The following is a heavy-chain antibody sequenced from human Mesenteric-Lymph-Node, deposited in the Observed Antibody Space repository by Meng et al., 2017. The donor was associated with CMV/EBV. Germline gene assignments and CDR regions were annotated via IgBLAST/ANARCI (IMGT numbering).Heavy chain of an antibody. CDR1: GFTFGSYG. CDR3: AKDLMTSGGNSFDC. V-gene: IGHV3-30*02. D-gene: IGHD4-23*01. J-gene: IGHJ4*02. Sequence: GGSLRLSCVGSGFTFGSYGMHWVRQVPGKGLEWVAFMGYHGRSQLLADPVKGRFTVSRDNTKNTLYLQMNSLRDEDTALYYCAKDLMTSGGNSFDCWGQGTLVTVSS. CDR2: MGYHGRSQ.